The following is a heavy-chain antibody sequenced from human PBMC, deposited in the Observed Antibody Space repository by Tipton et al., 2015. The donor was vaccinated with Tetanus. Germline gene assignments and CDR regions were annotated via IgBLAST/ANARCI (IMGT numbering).Heavy chain of an antibody. V-gene: IGHV4-30-2*01. CDR1: GGSISSGGYS. CDR2: IYHSGST. J-gene: IGHJ4*02. Sequence: LRLSCAVSGGSISSGGYSWSWIRQPPGKGLEWIGYIYHSGSTYYNPSLKSRVTISVDRSKNQFSLKLSSVTAADTAVYYCARVVIWFGAPPSHLDYWGQGTLVTVSS. CDR3: ARVVIWFGAPPSHLDY. D-gene: IGHD3-10*01.